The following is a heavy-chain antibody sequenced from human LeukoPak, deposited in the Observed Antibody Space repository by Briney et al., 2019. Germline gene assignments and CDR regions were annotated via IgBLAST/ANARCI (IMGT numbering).Heavy chain of an antibody. V-gene: IGHV3-23*01. CDR1: GFTFSSYA. Sequence: GGSLRLSCAASGFTFSSYAMSWVRQAPGKGLEWVSAISGSGGSTYYADSVKGRFTISRDNSKNTLYLQMNSLRAEDTAVYYCARAYCSGGSCYSGWFDPWGQGTLVTVSS. CDR3: ARAYCSGGSCYSGWFDP. J-gene: IGHJ5*02. CDR2: ISGSGGST. D-gene: IGHD2-15*01.